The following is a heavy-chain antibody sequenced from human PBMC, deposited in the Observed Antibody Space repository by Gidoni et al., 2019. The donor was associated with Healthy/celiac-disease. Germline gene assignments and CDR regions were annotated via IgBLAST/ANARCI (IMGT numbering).Heavy chain of an antibody. V-gene: IGHV3-21*01. Sequence: EVQLVESGGGLVKPGGSLRLSCAASGLTFSSHSMHWVRQAPGKGLEWVSSISSSSSYIYYADSVKGRFTISRDNVKNSLYLQMNSLRAEDTAVYYCARVITYYDILTGYFDMYYFDYWGQGTLVTVSS. CDR1: GLTFSSHS. J-gene: IGHJ4*02. CDR3: ARVITYYDILTGYFDMYYFDY. D-gene: IGHD3-9*01. CDR2: ISSSSSYI.